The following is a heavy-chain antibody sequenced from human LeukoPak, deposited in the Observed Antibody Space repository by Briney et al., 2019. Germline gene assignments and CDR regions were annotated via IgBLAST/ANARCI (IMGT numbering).Heavy chain of an antibody. J-gene: IGHJ4*02. V-gene: IGHV3-7*01. D-gene: IGHD2-21*01. CDR1: GFNLRNSW. Sequence: GGSLRLSCTATGFNLRNSWMTWLRQAPGKGPNCLAYINQDESKKKYVEYVKGRFIISRDNAKISLHLQVNSLRGEGTVVYYCTRDFAFHQFDYGGQGTLVTV. CDR2: INQDESKK. CDR3: TRDFAFHQFDY.